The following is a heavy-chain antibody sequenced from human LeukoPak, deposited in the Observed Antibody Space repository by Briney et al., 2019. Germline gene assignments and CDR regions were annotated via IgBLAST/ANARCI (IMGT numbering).Heavy chain of an antibody. D-gene: IGHD2-15*01. J-gene: IGHJ6*03. Sequence: GGSLRLSCAASGFTFSSYGMHWVRQAPGKGLEWVAFVRYDGSKKYYADSVKGRFTISRDNSKNTLYLQMNSLRAEDTAVYYCAKGAKRLGYCSGGTCYSNYDYYYMDVWGKGTTVTISS. V-gene: IGHV3-30*02. CDR3: AKGAKRLGYCSGGTCYSNYDYYYMDV. CDR2: VRYDGSKK. CDR1: GFTFSSYG.